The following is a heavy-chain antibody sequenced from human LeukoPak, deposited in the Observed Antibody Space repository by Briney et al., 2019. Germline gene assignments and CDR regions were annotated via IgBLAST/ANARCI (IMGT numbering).Heavy chain of an antibody. CDR3: ARADLYYDSSGYYFDY. D-gene: IGHD3-22*01. V-gene: IGHV1-69*13. CDR1: GGTFSSYA. Sequence: ASVTVSCTASGGTFSSYAISWVRQAPGQGLEWMGGIIPIFGTANYAQKFQGRVTITADESTSTAYMELSSLRSEDTAVYYCARADLYYDSSGYYFDYWGQGTLVTVSS. CDR2: IIPIFGTA. J-gene: IGHJ4*02.